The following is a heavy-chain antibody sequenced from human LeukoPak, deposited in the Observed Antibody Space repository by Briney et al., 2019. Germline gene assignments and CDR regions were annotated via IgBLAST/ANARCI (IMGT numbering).Heavy chain of an antibody. D-gene: IGHD6-6*01. J-gene: IGHJ4*02. V-gene: IGHV3-33*01. CDR2: IWYDGSNK. Sequence: PGGSLRLSCAASGFTFSRHGMHWVRQAPGKGLEWVAVIWYDGSNKYYADSVKGRFTISRDNSKNTLYLQMDSLRADDTAVYYCARDIAARRLDYWGQGTLVTVSS. CDR1: GFTFSRHG. CDR3: ARDIAARRLDY.